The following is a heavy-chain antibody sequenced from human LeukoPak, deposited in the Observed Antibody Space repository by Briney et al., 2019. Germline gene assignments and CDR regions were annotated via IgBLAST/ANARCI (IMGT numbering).Heavy chain of an antibody. J-gene: IGHJ4*02. D-gene: IGHD6-19*01. Sequence: PSETLSLTCTVSGGSISSGGYWSWIRQHPGKGLEWMGYIYYSGSTYYNPSLKSRVTMSLETSKNQFSLKLSSVTAADTAVYYCARVEISSVADSPYYFDYWGQGTLVTVSS. V-gene: IGHV4-31*03. CDR2: IYYSGST. CDR3: ARVEISSVADSPYYFDY. CDR1: GGSISSGGY.